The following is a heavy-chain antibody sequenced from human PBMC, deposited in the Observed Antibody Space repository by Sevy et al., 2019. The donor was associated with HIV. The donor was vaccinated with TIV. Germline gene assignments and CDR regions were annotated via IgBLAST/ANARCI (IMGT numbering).Heavy chain of an antibody. D-gene: IGHD5-18*01. CDR1: GFTVSSNY. V-gene: IGHV3-66*01. CDR3: AKGGRSYGDSYFDH. CDR2: IYSGGST. J-gene: IGHJ4*02. Sequence: GGSLRLSCAASGFTVSSNYMSWVRQAPGKGLEWVSVIYSGGSTYYADSVKGRFTISRDNSKNTLYLQMNSLRAEDTAVYYCAKGGRSYGDSYFDHWGQGTLVTVSS.